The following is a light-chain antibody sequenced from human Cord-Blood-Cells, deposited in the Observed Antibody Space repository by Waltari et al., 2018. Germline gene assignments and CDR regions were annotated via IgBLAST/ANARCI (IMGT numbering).Light chain of an antibody. CDR2: AAS. CDR1: QSISSY. V-gene: IGKV1-39*01. Sequence: DIQMTQSPSSLSASVGDRVTITCRASQSISSYLNWYQQKPGKAPKRLIYAASSLQSGVPSRFSCSGSGTDVTLTISSLQPEDFATYYCQQRYSTPWTFGQGTKVEIK. J-gene: IGKJ1*01. CDR3: QQRYSTPWT.